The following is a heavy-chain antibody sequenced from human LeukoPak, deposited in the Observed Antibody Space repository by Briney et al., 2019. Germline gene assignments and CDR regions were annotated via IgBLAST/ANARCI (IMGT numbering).Heavy chain of an antibody. CDR1: GGSISSYY. J-gene: IGHJ3*02. CDR3: ARDDPTTSDAFDI. Sequence: PSETLSLTCTVSGGSISSYYWSWIRQPPGKGLEWIGYIYYSGSTNYNPSLKSRVTISVDTSENQFSLKLSSVTAADTAVYYCARDDPTTSDAFDIWGQGTMVTVSS. D-gene: IGHD1-7*01. V-gene: IGHV4-59*01. CDR2: IYYSGST.